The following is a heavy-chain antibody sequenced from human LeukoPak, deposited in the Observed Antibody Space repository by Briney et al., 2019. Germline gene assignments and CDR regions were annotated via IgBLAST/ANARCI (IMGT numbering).Heavy chain of an antibody. V-gene: IGHV1-24*01. Sequence: VASVTVSCKVSGYTLTELSMHWVRQAPGKGLEWMGGFDPEDGETIYAQKFQGRVTMTEDTSTDTAYMELSSLRSEDTAVYYCATAHGYYDSSGHTKYYFDYWGQGTLVTVSS. D-gene: IGHD3-22*01. CDR3: ATAHGYYDSSGHTKYYFDY. CDR2: FDPEDGET. CDR1: GYTLTELS. J-gene: IGHJ4*02.